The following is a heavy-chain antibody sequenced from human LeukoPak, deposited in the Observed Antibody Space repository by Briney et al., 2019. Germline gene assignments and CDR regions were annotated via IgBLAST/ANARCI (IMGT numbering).Heavy chain of an antibody. J-gene: IGHJ4*02. CDR2: ISSNSDNT. CDR1: GYTFTSYG. CDR3: ARDWESKKVITDY. Sequence: GASLNVSCKATGYTFTSYGISWVRQAPGQGLEWRGWISSNSDNTNYAQKLQGRVTMTTDTSPSTAYMELRSLRSDDTAVYYCARDWESKKVITDYWGEGPVVAVSA. D-gene: IGHD1-26*01. V-gene: IGHV1-18*01.